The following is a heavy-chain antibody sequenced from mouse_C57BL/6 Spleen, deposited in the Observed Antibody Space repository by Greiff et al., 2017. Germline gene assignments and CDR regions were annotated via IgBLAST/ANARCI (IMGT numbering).Heavy chain of an antibody. J-gene: IGHJ2*01. V-gene: IGHV14-2*01. Sequence: VQLQQSGAELVKPGASVKLSCTASGFNIKDYYMHWVKQRTEQGLEWIGRIDPEDGETKYAPKLQGKATITADTSSNTAYLQLSSLTSEYTAVYDCARGGVTTVVYLDYWGQGTTLTVSS. CDR3: ARGGVTTVVYLDY. CDR1: GFNIKDYY. D-gene: IGHD1-1*01. CDR2: IDPEDGET.